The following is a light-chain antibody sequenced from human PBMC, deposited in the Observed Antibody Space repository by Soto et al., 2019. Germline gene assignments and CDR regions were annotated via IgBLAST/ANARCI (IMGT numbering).Light chain of an antibody. V-gene: IGKV3-15*01. CDR1: LSVSTS. Sequence: EIVVTQSPATLSVSPGERATLSCRASLSVSTSLAWYQQKPGQAPRLLIYAASTRATGIPARFSGSGSGTDFTLTISSLQSEDSAVYYCQQYNNWPPGTFGQGTKVEI. J-gene: IGKJ1*01. CDR2: AAS. CDR3: QQYNNWPPGT.